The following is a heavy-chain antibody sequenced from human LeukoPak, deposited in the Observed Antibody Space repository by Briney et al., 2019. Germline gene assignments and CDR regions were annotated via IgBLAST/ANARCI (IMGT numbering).Heavy chain of an antibody. D-gene: IGHD3-10*01. V-gene: IGHV3-23*01. CDR3: ARYGSGSSVNWFDP. Sequence: GGSLRLSCAASGFTFSSYAMSWVRQAPGKGLEWVSAISGSGGSTYYADSVKGRFTISRDNSKNTLYLKMNSLRAEDTAVYYCARYGSGSSVNWFDPWGQGTLVTVSS. CDR2: ISGSGGST. J-gene: IGHJ5*02. CDR1: GFTFSSYA.